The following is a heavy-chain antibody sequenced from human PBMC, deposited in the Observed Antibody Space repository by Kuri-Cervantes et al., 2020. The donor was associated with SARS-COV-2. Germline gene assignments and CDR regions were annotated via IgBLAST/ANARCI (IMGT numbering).Heavy chain of an antibody. Sequence: SVQVSCKASGGTFSSYAISWVRQAPGQGLEWMGGINHIFGTANYAQKFQGRVTITADESTSTAYMELSSLRSEDTAGYYCARTGLSYYYGMDVWGQGTTVTVSS. CDR3: ARTGLSYYYGMDV. V-gene: IGHV1-69*13. D-gene: IGHD7-27*01. J-gene: IGHJ6*02. CDR1: GGTFSSYA. CDR2: INHIFGTA.